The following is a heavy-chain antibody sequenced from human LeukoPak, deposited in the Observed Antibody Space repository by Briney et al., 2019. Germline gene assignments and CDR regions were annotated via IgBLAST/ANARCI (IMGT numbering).Heavy chain of an antibody. J-gene: IGHJ4*02. CDR2: INHSGST. V-gene: IGHV4-34*01. CDR1: GGSFSGYY. CDR3: ARRQYYYDSSGPLY. D-gene: IGHD3-22*01. Sequence: SETLSLTCAVYGGSFSGYYWSWIRQPPGKGLEWIGEINHSGSTNYNPSLKSRVTISVDTSKNQFSLKLSSVTAADTAVYYCARRQYYYDSSGPLYWGQGTLVTVSS.